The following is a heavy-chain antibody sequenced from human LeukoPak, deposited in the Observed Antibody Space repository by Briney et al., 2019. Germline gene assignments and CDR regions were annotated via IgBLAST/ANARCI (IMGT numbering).Heavy chain of an antibody. CDR1: GGTFSSYA. Sequence: GSSVKVSCKASGGTFSSYAISWVRQAPGQGLEWMGGIIPIFGTANYAQNFQGRVTITRDSSASTAYMELSSLTSEDTAVYYCARGIWSARTVDYYLDYWGQGTLATVSS. D-gene: IGHD2-21*01. V-gene: IGHV1-69*05. J-gene: IGHJ4*02. CDR3: ARGIWSARTVDYYLDY. CDR2: IIPIFGTA.